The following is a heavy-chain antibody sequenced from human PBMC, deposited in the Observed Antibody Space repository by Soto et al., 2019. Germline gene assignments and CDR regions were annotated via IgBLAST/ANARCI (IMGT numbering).Heavy chain of an antibody. CDR2: ISGSGGST. CDR1: GFTFSSYA. V-gene: IGHV3-23*01. J-gene: IGHJ4*02. CDR3: AKDLYSSCWYFGEGNY. D-gene: IGHD6-13*01. Sequence: GGSLRLSCAASGFTFSSYAMSWVRQAPGKGLEWVSAISGSGGSTYYADSVKGRFTISRDNTKNTLYLQMNSLRAEDTAVYYCAKDLYSSCWYFGEGNYWGQGTLVTVSS.